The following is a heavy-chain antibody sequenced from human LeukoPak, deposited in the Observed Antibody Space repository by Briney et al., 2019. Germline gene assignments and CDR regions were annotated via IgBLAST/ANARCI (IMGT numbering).Heavy chain of an antibody. CDR3: ARVGGSSSIPFSDY. J-gene: IGHJ4*02. V-gene: IGHV4-30-4*01. Sequence: SQTLSLTCTVSGGSISSGDYYWSWIRQPPGKGLEWIGYIYYSGSTYYNPSLKSRVTISVDTSKNQFSLKLSSVTAADTAVYYCARVGGSSSIPFSDYWGQGTLVTVSS. D-gene: IGHD6-13*01. CDR2: IYYSGST. CDR1: GGSISSGDYY.